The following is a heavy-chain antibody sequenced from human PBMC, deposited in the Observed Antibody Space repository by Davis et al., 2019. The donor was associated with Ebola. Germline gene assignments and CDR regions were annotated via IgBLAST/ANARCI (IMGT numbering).Heavy chain of an antibody. CDR3: ARDAEQLVLKGWFDP. V-gene: IGHV1-8*01. Sequence: AASVKVSCKASGYTFTSYDINWVRQATGQGLEWMGWMNPNSGNTGYAQKFQGRVTMTRDTSTSTVYMELSSLRSEDTAVYYCARDAEQLVLKGWFDPWGQGTLVTVSS. CDR2: MNPNSGNT. CDR1: GYTFTSYD. D-gene: IGHD6-6*01. J-gene: IGHJ5*02.